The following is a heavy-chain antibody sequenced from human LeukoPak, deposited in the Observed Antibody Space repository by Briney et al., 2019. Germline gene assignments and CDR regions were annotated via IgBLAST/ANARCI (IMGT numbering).Heavy chain of an antibody. J-gene: IGHJ2*01. CDR3: SKIPVAGQWYYDL. Sequence: GGSLRLSCAASGFTFSSYGMTWVRQAPGKGLEWVSAISKSGDETFYADSVKGRFTISRDNPTNTLYLQMTSLSAGDTALYSCSKIPVAGQWYYDLWGRGTLVNVSS. V-gene: IGHV3-23*01. CDR2: ISKSGDET. D-gene: IGHD6-19*01. CDR1: GFTFSSYG.